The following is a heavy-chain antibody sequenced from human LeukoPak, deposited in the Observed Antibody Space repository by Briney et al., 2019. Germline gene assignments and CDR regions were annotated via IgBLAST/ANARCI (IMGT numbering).Heavy chain of an antibody. CDR1: GLKLGYQW. Sequence: GGGLRLCCGAHGLKLGYQWMRRVRQATGKGVEREAHIKQDGSEKSYVDAVRDRFTNSRDNAKNSLYLQISSLRAEDTAVYYCARDDTVTTFYYWGQGTLVTVSS. CDR2: IKQDGSEK. D-gene: IGHD4-17*01. V-gene: IGHV3-7*03. CDR3: ARDDTVTTFYY. J-gene: IGHJ4*02.